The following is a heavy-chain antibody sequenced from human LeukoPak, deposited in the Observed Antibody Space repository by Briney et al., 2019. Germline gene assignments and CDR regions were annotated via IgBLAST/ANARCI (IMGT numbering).Heavy chain of an antibody. CDR1: GGSISSGSYY. CDR3: ARGVGATYYNWFDP. Sequence: PSETLSLTCTVSGGSISSGSYYWSWIRQPAGKGLEWIGRIYTSGSTNYNPSLKSRVTISVDTSKNQFSLKLSSVTAADTAVYYCARGVGATYYNWFDPWGQGTLVTVSS. V-gene: IGHV4-61*02. CDR2: IYTSGST. D-gene: IGHD1-26*01. J-gene: IGHJ5*02.